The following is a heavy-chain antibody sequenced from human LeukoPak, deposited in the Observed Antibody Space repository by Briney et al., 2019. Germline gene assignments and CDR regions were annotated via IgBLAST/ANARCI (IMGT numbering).Heavy chain of an antibody. CDR3: ARDPVIAVAGTDY. D-gene: IGHD6-19*01. CDR1: GFTFSNYW. V-gene: IGHV3-7*01. J-gene: IGHJ4*02. CDR2: IKQDGSEK. Sequence: PGGSLRLSCAASGFTFSNYWMSCVRQAPGKGGEWVANIKQDGSEKYYVDSVKGRFTISRDNAKNSLYLRMNSLRAEDTAVYYCARDPVIAVAGTDYWGQGTLVTVSS.